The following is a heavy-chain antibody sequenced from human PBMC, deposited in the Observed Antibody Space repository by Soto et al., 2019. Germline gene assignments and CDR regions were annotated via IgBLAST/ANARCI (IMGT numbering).Heavy chain of an antibody. V-gene: IGHV1-18*01. CDR3: ATLPRTIERTPAAIWSFDS. D-gene: IGHD2-2*01. CDR2: ISAYNGNT. CDR1: GYTFTSYG. J-gene: IGHJ4*02. Sequence: GASVKVSCKASGYTFTSYGISWVRQAPGQGLEWMGWISAYNGNTNYAQKLQGRVTMTTDTSTSTAYMELSSLTSEDTAMYYCATLPRTIERTPAAIWSFDSWGQGTLVTVSS.